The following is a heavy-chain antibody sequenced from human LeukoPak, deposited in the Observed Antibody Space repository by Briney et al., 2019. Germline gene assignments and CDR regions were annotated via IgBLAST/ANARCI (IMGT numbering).Heavy chain of an antibody. CDR3: ARHVTISGPYDASDI. D-gene: IGHD5-24*01. CDR1: GDSISSYY. Sequence: TSETLSLTCTVSGDSISSYYWSWIRQPPGKGLEWIGYIYHSGGTDYNPSLKSRVTISVDTSKNQFSLKLRSVTAADTAVYYCARHVTISGPYDASDIWGQGTMVTVSP. J-gene: IGHJ3*02. CDR2: IYHSGGT. V-gene: IGHV4-59*08.